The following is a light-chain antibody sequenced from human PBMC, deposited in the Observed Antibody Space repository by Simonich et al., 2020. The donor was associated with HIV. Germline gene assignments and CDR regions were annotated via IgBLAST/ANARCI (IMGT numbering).Light chain of an antibody. CDR2: GAS. CDR1: HSISSN. J-gene: IGKJ4*01. V-gene: IGKV3-15*01. Sequence: EIVMTQSPATLSVSPGERATLSCRASHSISSNLAWYQQKPGQAPRLLIYGASTRANGIPARFSGSGSGTEFTLTISSLQSEDFGVYYCQQYNNWPLTFGGGTKVEIK. CDR3: QQYNNWPLT.